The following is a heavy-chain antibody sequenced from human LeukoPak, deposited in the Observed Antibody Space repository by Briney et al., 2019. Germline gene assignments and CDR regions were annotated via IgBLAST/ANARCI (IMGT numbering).Heavy chain of an antibody. J-gene: IGHJ6*02. CDR2: IYTSGST. CDR1: CGPLSSYY. V-gene: IGHV4-4*07. CDR3: ARGPEKRRIRYYGMDV. D-gene: IGHD1-1*01. Sequence: SETLFLTCTVSCGPLSSYYWSLIRQPPREGLEGIWGIYTSGSTNYNPSLKSRVTISVDTSKNQFSLKLSSVTAADTAVYYCARGPEKRRIRYYGMDVWGQGTTVTVSS.